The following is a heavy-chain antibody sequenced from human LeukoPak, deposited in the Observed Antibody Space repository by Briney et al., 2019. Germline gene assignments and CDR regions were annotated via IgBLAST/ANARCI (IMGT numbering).Heavy chain of an antibody. D-gene: IGHD3-10*01. CDR2: IIPILGIA. V-gene: IGHV1-69*04. CDR1: GGTFSSYA. CDR3: ARDYYGSGNVDY. Sequence: SVTVSCKASGGTFSSYAISWVRQAPGQGLEWMGRIIPILGIANYAQKFQGRVTITADKSTSTAYMELSSLRSEDTAVYYCARDYYGSGNVDYWGQGTLVTVSS. J-gene: IGHJ4*02.